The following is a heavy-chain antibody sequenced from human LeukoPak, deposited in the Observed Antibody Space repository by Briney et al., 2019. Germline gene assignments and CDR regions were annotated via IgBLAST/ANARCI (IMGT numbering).Heavy chain of an antibody. D-gene: IGHD2-21*01. V-gene: IGHV4-39*07. CDR1: GGSISSSSYY. CDR3: ASLPIYSLEAFDI. CDR2: IYYSGST. Sequence: SETLSLTCTVSGGSISSSSYYWGWIRQPPGKGLEWIGSIYYSGSTYYNPSLKSRVTISVDTSKNQFSLKLSSVTAADTAVYYCASLPIYSLEAFDIWGQGTMVTVSS. J-gene: IGHJ3*02.